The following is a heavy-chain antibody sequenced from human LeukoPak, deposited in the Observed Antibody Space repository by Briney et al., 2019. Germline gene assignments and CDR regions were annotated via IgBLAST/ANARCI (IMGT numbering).Heavy chain of an antibody. CDR2: INHSGST. D-gene: IGHD3-10*01. V-gene: IGHV4-34*01. CDR3: ARVRTDYYGSGRRYYMDV. CDR1: GGSFSGYY. Sequence: PSETLSLTCAVYGGSFSGYYWSWIRQPPGKGLEWIGGINHSGSTNYNPSLKSRVAISVDTSKNQFSLKLSSVTAADTAVYYSARVRTDYYGSGRRYYMDVWGKGTTVTISS. J-gene: IGHJ6*03.